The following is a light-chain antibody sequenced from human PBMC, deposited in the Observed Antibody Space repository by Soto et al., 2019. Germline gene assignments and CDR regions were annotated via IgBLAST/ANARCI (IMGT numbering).Light chain of an antibody. CDR1: SSNVGNNA. Sequence: QSVLTQPPSVSEAPRQRVTISCSGSSSNVGNNAVNWYQQLPGKAPKLLIYYDDLLPSGVSDRFSGSKSGTSASLAISGLQSEYEADYYCAAWDDSLNGPAFGGGTKLTVL. CDR3: AAWDDSLNGPA. V-gene: IGLV1-36*01. J-gene: IGLJ2*01. CDR2: YDD.